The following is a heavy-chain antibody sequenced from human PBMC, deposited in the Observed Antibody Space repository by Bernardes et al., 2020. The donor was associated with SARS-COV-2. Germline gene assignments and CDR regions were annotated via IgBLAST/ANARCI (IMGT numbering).Heavy chain of an antibody. V-gene: IGHV1-46*01. Sequence: ASVKVSCKASGYTFTRYHLHWVRQAPGQGLEWMGIISPGDGGPRYAPRFQGRVTMTRDTSTSTVYMELGSVRSDDTAVYYCARDRNIAAAGYDYFDYWGQGTLVTVSS. D-gene: IGHD6-13*01. CDR2: ISPGDGGP. CDR1: GYTFTRYH. J-gene: IGHJ4*02. CDR3: ARDRNIAAAGYDYFDY.